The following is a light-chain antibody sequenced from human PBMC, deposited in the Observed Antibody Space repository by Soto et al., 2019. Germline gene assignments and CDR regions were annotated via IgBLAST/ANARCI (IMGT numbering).Light chain of an antibody. CDR2: EVS. CDR3: SSYTSSSLYV. CDR1: SSDVGAYNY. Sequence: QSALTQPASVSGSPGQSITISCTGTSSDVGAYNYVSWYQQHPGKAPKLMIYEVSNRPSGVSNRFSGSKSGNTDSLTISGLQAEDEADYYGSSYTSSSLYVFGTGTKLTVL. J-gene: IGLJ1*01. V-gene: IGLV2-14*01.